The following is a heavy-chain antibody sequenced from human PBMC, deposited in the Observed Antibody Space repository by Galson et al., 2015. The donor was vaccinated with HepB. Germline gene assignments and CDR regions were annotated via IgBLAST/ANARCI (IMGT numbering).Heavy chain of an antibody. V-gene: IGHV5-51*03. CDR2: IYPGDSDT. D-gene: IGHD2-2*01. CDR3: ASPYCSSTSCYGPDAFDI. CDR1: GYSFTSYW. J-gene: IGHJ3*02. Sequence: QSGAEVKKPGESLKISCKGSGYSFTSYWIGWVRQMPGKGLEWMGIIYPGDSDTRYSPSFQGQVTISADKSISTAYLQWSSLKASDTAMYYCASPYCSSTSCYGPDAFDIWGQGTMVTVS.